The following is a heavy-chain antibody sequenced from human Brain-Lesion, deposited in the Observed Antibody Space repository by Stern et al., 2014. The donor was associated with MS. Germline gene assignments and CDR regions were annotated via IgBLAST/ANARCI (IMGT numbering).Heavy chain of an antibody. V-gene: IGHV4-61*02. CDR3: VRETGGYTYGDTDFFDF. D-gene: IGHD5-18*01. CDR2: IYASGST. Sequence: VQLLESGPGLVKPSQTLFLTCSVSGGSISSGSYYWNWIRQPAGKGLEWIGRIYASGSTNYSPSLKSRVFISGDTSKNQFSLKLSSVTAADAAMYYCVRETGGYTYGDTDFFDFWGQGTLVTVSS. CDR1: GGSISSGSYY. J-gene: IGHJ4*02.